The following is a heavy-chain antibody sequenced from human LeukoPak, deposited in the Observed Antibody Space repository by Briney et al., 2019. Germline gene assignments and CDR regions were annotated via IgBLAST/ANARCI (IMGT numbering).Heavy chain of an antibody. CDR1: GGSISSGDYY. V-gene: IGHV4-30-4*08. J-gene: IGHJ3*02. CDR2: IYYSGST. D-gene: IGHD1-7*01. CDR3: AHNWNYDAFDI. Sequence: SETLSLTCTVSGGSISSGDYYWSWIRQPPGKGLEWIGYIYYSGSTYYNPSLKSRVTMSVDTSKNQFSLKLSSVTAADTAVYYCAHNWNYDAFDIWGQGTMVTVSS.